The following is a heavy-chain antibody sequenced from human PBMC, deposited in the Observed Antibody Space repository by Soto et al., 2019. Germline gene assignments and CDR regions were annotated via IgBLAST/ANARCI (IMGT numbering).Heavy chain of an antibody. CDR3: AAAEVGATTLTIYSYYGMDV. J-gene: IGHJ6*02. V-gene: IGHV1-58*01. CDR1: GFTFTSSA. Sequence: WASVKVSCKASGFTFTSSAVQWVRQALGQRLEWIGWIVVGSGNTNYAQKFQERVTITRDMSTSTAYMELSSLRSEDTAVYYCAAAEVGATTLTIYSYYGMDVWGQGTRVTVSS. CDR2: IVVGSGNT. D-gene: IGHD1-26*01.